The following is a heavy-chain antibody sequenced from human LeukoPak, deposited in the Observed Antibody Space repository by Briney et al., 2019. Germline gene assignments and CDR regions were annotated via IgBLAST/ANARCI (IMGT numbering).Heavy chain of an antibody. V-gene: IGHV4-59*04. CDR2: IFFTGNT. Sequence: SETLSLTCTVSGGSISSYYWSWIRQPPGKGLEWIGNIFFTGNTYYNPSLKSRVTISIDTSKNQFSLKLTSVTAADTAVYYCARVIENWFVPWGQGTPVTVSS. D-gene: IGHD3-16*02. CDR3: ARVIENWFVP. CDR1: GGSISSYY. J-gene: IGHJ5*02.